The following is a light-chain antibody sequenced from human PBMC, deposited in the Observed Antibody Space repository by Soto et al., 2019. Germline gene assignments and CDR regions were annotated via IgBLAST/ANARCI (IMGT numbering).Light chain of an antibody. J-gene: IGKJ1*01. CDR2: WAS. Sequence: DIVMTQSPDSLAVSLGERATINCESSQSVLYSSNNKNYLAWYQQKPGQPPKLLMYWASTRESGVPDRFSGRGSGTDFTLTISSLQAEDVAVYYCQQYYTTPTWTFGQGTKVEVK. CDR3: QQYYTTPTWT. CDR1: QSVLYSSNNKNY. V-gene: IGKV4-1*01.